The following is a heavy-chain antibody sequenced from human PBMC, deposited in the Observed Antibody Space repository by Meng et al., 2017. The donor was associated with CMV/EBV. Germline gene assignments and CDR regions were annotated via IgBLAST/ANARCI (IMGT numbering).Heavy chain of an antibody. J-gene: IGHJ6*02. CDR2: INPNSGGT. Sequence: ASVKVSCKASGYTFTGYYMHWVRQAPGQGLEWMGWINPNSGGTNYAQKFQGRVTMTRDTSISTAYMELSRLRSDDTAVYYCARELRGSSRPIYYGMDVWGQGTTVTVSS. D-gene: IGHD2-2*01. CDR1: GYTFTGYY. CDR3: ARELRGSSRPIYYGMDV. V-gene: IGHV1-2*02.